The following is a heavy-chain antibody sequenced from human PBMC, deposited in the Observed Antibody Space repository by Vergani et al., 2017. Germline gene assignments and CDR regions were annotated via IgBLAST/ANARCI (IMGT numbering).Heavy chain of an antibody. CDR2: LTASGSGI. CDR1: GFAFSRYA. J-gene: IGHJ6*02. D-gene: IGHD2-2*01. V-gene: IGHV3-23*01. Sequence: VQLLESGGRLVQPGGSLRLSCVASGFAFSRYAMSWVRQAPGKGLEWVSGLTASGSGISYADSVRGRFTIARDNSKNTLYLQMNSLRADDTAVYYCAKGVYCSSTSCYEGRGYYYGMGVWGQGTTVTFSS. CDR3: AKGVYCSSTSCYEGRGYYYGMGV.